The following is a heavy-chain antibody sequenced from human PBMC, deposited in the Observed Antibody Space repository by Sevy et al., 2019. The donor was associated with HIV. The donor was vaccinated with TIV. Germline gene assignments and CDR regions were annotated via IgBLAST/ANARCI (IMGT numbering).Heavy chain of an antibody. CDR3: AKGGIIAARPAGGDYYYDGMDV. D-gene: IGHD6-6*01. Sequence: GGSLRLSCAASGFTFSSYAMHWVRQAPGKGLEWVAVISYDGSNKYYADSVKGRFTISRDNSKNTLYLQMHSLSAEDTAGYYCAKGGIIAARPAGGDYYYDGMDVWGQGTTVTVSS. CDR1: GFTFSSYA. CDR2: ISYDGSNK. J-gene: IGHJ6*02. V-gene: IGHV3-30-3*01.